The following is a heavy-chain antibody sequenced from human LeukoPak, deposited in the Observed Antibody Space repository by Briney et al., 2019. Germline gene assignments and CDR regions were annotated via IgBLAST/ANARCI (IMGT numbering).Heavy chain of an antibody. CDR3: ARGESRHLDY. CDR1: GVSISSGTYY. D-gene: IGHD1-26*01. J-gene: IGHJ4*02. Sequence: PSETLSLTCTVSGVSISSGTYYWSWIRQPPGKGLERIGYIYPSGSTYYNPSLRSRVTISVDRFQNQFSLKLSSVTAADTAVYYCARGESRHLDYWGQGTLVTVSS. CDR2: IYPSGST. V-gene: IGHV4-30-2*01.